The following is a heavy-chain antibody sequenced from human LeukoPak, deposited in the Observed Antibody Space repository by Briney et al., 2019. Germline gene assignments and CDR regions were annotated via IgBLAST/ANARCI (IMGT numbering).Heavy chain of an antibody. CDR1: GYSFTTYS. D-gene: IGHD4-17*01. CDR2: IYPGDSDT. J-gene: IGHJ4*02. Sequence: LGESLKISCKGSGYSFTTYSIAWVRQMPGKGLEWMGIIYPGDSDTRYSPPFQGQVTISADKSISTAYLHWSSLRASDTAIYYFTRMPTVTTIDYWGQGTLVTVSS. CDR3: TRMPTVTTIDY. V-gene: IGHV5-51*01.